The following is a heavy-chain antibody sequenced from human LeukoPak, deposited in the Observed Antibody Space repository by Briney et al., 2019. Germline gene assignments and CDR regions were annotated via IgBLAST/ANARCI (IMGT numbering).Heavy chain of an antibody. CDR3: AKGNSGSYLMHFDY. D-gene: IGHD1-26*01. V-gene: IGHV3-23*01. J-gene: IGHJ4*02. Sequence: GGSLRLSCAASGFTFSSYAMSWVHQAPGKGLEWVSGFSASGGSTYYADSVKGRFTISRDNSKNTLYLQMNSLRAEDTAVYYCAKGNSGSYLMHFDYWGQGTLVTVSS. CDR2: FSASGGST. CDR1: GFTFSSYA.